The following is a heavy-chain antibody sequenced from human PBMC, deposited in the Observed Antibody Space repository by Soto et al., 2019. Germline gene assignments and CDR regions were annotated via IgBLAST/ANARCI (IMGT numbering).Heavy chain of an antibody. Sequence: PSETLSLTCTVSGGSISSGGYYWSWIRQHPGKGLEWIGYIYYSGSTYYNPSLKSRVTISVDTSKNQFSLKLSSVTAADTAVYYCARELVRERVWFDPWGQGTLVTVSS. J-gene: IGHJ5*02. CDR3: ARELVRERVWFDP. D-gene: IGHD1-26*01. CDR1: GGSISSGGYY. CDR2: IYYSGST. V-gene: IGHV4-31*03.